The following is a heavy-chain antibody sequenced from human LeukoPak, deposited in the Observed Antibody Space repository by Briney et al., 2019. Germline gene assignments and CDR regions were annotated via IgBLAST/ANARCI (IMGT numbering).Heavy chain of an antibody. CDR3: AGSRNYYDSSGSLDY. J-gene: IGHJ4*02. V-gene: IGHV4-38-2*02. D-gene: IGHD3-22*01. Sequence: KTSETLSLTCTVSGGSISSGYYWGWIRQPPGKGLEWIGSIYHSGSTYYNPSLKSRVTISVDTSKNQFSLKLSSVTAADTAVYYCAGSRNYYDSSGSLDYWGQGTLVTVSS. CDR1: GGSISSGYY. CDR2: IYHSGST.